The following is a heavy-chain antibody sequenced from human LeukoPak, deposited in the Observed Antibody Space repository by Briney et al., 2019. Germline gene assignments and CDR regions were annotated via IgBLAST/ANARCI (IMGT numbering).Heavy chain of an antibody. CDR2: INHSGST. CDR1: GGSLSGYY. Sequence: SETLSLTCAVYGGSLSGYYWSWIRQPPGKGLGWIGEINHSGSTNYNPSLKSRVTISVDTSKNQFSLKLSSVTAADTAVYYCARVRYYDILTGYYKPEYFQHWGQGTLVTVSS. V-gene: IGHV4-34*01. D-gene: IGHD3-9*01. CDR3: ARVRYYDILTGYYKPEYFQH. J-gene: IGHJ1*01.